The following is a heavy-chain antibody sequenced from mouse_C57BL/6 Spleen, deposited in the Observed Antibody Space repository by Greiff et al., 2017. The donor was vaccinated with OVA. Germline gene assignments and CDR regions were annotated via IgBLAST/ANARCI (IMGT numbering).Heavy chain of an antibody. V-gene: IGHV1-72*01. Sequence: VQLQQPGAELVKPGASVKLSCKASGYTFTSYWMHWVKQRPGRGLEWIGMIDPNSGSTKYNEKFKSKATLTVDKPSSTAYMQLSSLTSEDSAVYDGARSDALRFKDYAKDDWGQGTSVTVAS. CDR1: GYTFTSYW. J-gene: IGHJ4*01. D-gene: IGHD1-1*01. CDR3: ARSDALRFKDYAKDD. CDR2: IDPNSGST.